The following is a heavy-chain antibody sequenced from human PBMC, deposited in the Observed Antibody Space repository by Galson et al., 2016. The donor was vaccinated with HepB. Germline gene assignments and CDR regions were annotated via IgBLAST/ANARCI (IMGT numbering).Heavy chain of an antibody. CDR3: ARGGGFPSYYYYGMDV. V-gene: IGHV3-13*01. D-gene: IGHD3-16*01. J-gene: IGHJ6*02. CDR2: IGTAGDT. CDR1: GFTFSSYD. Sequence: SLRLSCAASGFTFSSYDMQWVRQATGKGLEWVSAIGTAGDTYYPGSVKGRFTISREKAKNSLYLQMNSLRAGDTAVYYCARGGGFPSYYYYGMDVWGQGTTVTVSS.